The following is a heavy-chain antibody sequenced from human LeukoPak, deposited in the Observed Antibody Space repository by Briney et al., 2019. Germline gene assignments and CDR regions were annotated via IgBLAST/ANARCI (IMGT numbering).Heavy chain of an antibody. CDR3: ARDSTGVDGMDV. CDR2: IIPIFGTA. Sequence: SVKVSCKASGGTFSSYAISWVRQAPGQGLEWMGGIIPIFGTANYAQKFQGRVTITADESTSTAYMELSSLRSEDTAVYYCARDSTGVDGMDVRGQGTTVTVSS. D-gene: IGHD2-2*01. CDR1: GGTFSSYA. V-gene: IGHV1-69*01. J-gene: IGHJ6*02.